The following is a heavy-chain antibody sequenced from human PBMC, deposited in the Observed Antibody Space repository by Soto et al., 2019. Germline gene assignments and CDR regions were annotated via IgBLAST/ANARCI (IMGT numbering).Heavy chain of an antibody. CDR1: GYTFTSYG. V-gene: IGHV1-18*01. CDR2: ISAYNGNT. D-gene: IGHD2-15*01. Sequence: QVQLVQSGAEVKKPGASVKVSCKASGYTFTSYGISWVRQAPGQGLEWMGWISAYNGNTNYAQKLQGRVTMTTDTSTSTAYMELRSRRSDDTAVYYCARDLYGMVVAAATPTTEYNWFDPWGQGTLVTVSS. J-gene: IGHJ5*02. CDR3: ARDLYGMVVAAATPTTEYNWFDP.